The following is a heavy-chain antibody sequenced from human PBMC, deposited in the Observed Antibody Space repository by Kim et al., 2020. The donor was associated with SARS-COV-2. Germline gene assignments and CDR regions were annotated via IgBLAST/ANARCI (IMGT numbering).Heavy chain of an antibody. CDR1: GYTFTSYD. V-gene: IGHV1-8*01. CDR2: MNPNSGNT. CDR3: ARGHYYDSSGYYYKFDY. D-gene: IGHD3-22*01. Sequence: ASVKVSCKASGYTFTSYDINWVRQATGQGLEWMGWMNPNSGNTGYAQKFQGRVTMTRNTSISTAYMELSSLRSEDTAVYYCARGHYYDSSGYYYKFDYWGQETLVTVSS. J-gene: IGHJ4*02.